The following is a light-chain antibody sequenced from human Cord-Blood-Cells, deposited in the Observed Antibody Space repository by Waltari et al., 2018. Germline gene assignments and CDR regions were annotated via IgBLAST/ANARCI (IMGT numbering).Light chain of an antibody. CDR1: QSLLPGDGKPC. J-gene: IGKJ2*01. Sequence: DTVMTQTPLSLSVTPGQPASISCKSSQSLLPGDGKPCLYWYLKKPGQPPQLLIYEVSNRVAVVSDRFSGSGSGTDFTLMIRRVEAEDVGVYYCMQSIQLPPYAFGQGTKLEIK. CDR3: MQSIQLPPYA. CDR2: EVS. V-gene: IGKV2D-29*01.